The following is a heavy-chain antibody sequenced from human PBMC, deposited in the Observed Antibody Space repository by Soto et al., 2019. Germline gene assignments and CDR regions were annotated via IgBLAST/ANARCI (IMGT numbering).Heavy chain of an antibody. V-gene: IGHV3-23*01. CDR1: GFPFSSYA. J-gene: IGHJ4*02. Sequence: GGSLRLSCAASGFPFSSYAMSWVRQAPGKGLEWVSAISGSGGSTYYADSVKGRFTISRDNSKNTLYLQMNSLRAEDTAVYYCAKVRVTMVRGVIISPFDYWGQGTLVTVSS. CDR2: ISGSGGST. CDR3: AKVRVTMVRGVIISPFDY. D-gene: IGHD3-10*01.